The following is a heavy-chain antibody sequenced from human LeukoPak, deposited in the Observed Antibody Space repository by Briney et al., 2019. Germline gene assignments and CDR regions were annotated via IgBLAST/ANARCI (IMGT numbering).Heavy chain of an antibody. Sequence: SQSLSLTCAISGDSVSIINGAWTSIRQSPSRGLEWVRRTYYRSKRYHDYASPLEGRITISPDTSTNQFSLQLNSLTPEDTAVYYCARALGYSGWYTFDYWGQGTLVTVSS. CDR1: GDSVSIINGA. CDR3: ARALGYSGWYTFDY. J-gene: IGHJ4*02. D-gene: IGHD6-19*01. V-gene: IGHV6-1*01. CDR2: TYYRSKRYH.